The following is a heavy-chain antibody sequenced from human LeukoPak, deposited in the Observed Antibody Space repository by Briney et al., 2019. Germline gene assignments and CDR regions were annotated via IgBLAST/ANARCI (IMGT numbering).Heavy chain of an antibody. CDR2: INHSGST. V-gene: IGHV4-38-2*01. CDR1: GYSISSGYY. Sequence: PSETLSLTCAVSGYSISSGYYWGWIRQPPGKGLEWIGEINHSGSTNYNPSLKSRVTISVDTSKNQFSLKLSSVTAADTAVYYCARVRGYDYVWGSYRSNWFDPWGQGTLVTVSS. D-gene: IGHD3-16*02. J-gene: IGHJ5*02. CDR3: ARVRGYDYVWGSYRSNWFDP.